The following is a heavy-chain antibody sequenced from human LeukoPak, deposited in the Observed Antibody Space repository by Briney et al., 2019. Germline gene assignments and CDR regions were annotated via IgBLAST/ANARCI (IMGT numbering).Heavy chain of an antibody. J-gene: IGHJ6*02. D-gene: IGHD2-2*02. CDR2: INHSGST. V-gene: IGHV4-34*01. Sequence: SETLSLTCAVYGGSFSGYYWSWIRQPPGMGLEWIGEINHSGSTNYNPSLKSRVTISVDTSKNQFSLKLSSVTAADTAVYYCASGRPIVVVPAAIRSEYYYYGMDVWGQGTTVTVSS. CDR1: GGSFSGYY. CDR3: ASGRPIVVVPAAIRSEYYYYGMDV.